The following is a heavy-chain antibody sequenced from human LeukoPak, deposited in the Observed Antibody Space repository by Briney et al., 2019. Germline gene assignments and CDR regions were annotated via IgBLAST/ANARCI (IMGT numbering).Heavy chain of an antibody. Sequence: SETLSLTCAVSGVSINSSQYYWGWIRQPPGKGLEWIGTMYYSGSTYYNPSLKSRVTISVDTSKNQFVLNLGSVTAADTAVYYCARQREQYIDFWGQGTLVTVSS. D-gene: IGHD1-26*01. CDR3: ARQREQYIDF. V-gene: IGHV4-39*01. CDR2: MYYSGST. CDR1: GVSINSSQYY. J-gene: IGHJ4*02.